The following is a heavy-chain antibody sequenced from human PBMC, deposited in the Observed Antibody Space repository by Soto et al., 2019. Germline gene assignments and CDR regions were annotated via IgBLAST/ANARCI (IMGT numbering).Heavy chain of an antibody. D-gene: IGHD3-22*01. V-gene: IGHV1-69*12. J-gene: IGHJ4*02. CDR3: AIPLESSGHPSPFDY. CDR2: IIPIFGTA. Sequence: QVQLVQSGAEVKKPGSSVKVSCKASGGTFSSYAISWVRQAPGQGREWMGGIIPIFGTANYTQKFQGRVTITADESTSTAYMELSSLRAEDTAVYYCAIPLESSGHPSPFDYWGQGTLVTVSS. CDR1: GGTFSSYA.